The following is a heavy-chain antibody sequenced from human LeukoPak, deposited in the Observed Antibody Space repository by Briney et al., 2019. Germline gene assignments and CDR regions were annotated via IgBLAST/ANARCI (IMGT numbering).Heavy chain of an antibody. CDR3: AAPYSSTWFDY. CDR1: GFTFTTRSA. CDR2: VVVGSDNT. Sequence: GTSVKVSCKASGFTFTTRSAVQWVRQARGQGLEWIGWVVVGSDNTNYAQKFQERVTITRDMSTSTAYMELSSLRSEDTAVYYCAAPYSSTWFDYWGQGTLVTVSS. J-gene: IGHJ4*02. V-gene: IGHV1-58*01. D-gene: IGHD6-13*01.